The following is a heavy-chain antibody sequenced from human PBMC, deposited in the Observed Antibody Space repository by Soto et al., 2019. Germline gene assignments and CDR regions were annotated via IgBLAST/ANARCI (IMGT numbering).Heavy chain of an antibody. CDR3: AKAAGTLYGDDLDVDY. J-gene: IGHJ4*02. Sequence: GGSLRLSCAASGFTFSSYAMSWVRQAPGKGLEWVSAISGSGGSTYYADSVKGRFTISRDNSKNTLYLQMNSLRAEDTAVYYCAKAAGTLYGDDLDVDYWGQGTLVTVSS. CDR2: ISGSGGST. D-gene: IGHD4-17*01. V-gene: IGHV3-23*01. CDR1: GFTFSSYA.